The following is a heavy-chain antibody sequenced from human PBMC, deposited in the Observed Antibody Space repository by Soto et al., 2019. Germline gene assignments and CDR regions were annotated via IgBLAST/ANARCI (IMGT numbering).Heavy chain of an antibody. Sequence: GASVKVSCKASGYTFINYGISWVRQAPGQGLEWMGWISAYNGNLNYAPKIQGRVTMTTDASTTTAYMELRSLRSDDTAVYYCVRDGISGAQPFDIWGQGTMVPVSS. CDR1: GYTFINYG. V-gene: IGHV1-18*01. CDR3: VRDGISGAQPFDI. J-gene: IGHJ3*02. D-gene: IGHD1-20*01. CDR2: ISAYNGNL.